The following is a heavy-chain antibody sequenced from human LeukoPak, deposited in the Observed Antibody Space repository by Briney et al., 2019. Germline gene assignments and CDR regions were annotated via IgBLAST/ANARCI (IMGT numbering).Heavy chain of an antibody. Sequence: GGSLRLSCAASGFTFSSYAMSWVRQAPGKGLEWVSAISGGGGSTYYADSVKGRFTISRDNSKNTLYLQMNSLRAEDTAVYYCAKVGQCSSTSCYIDYFDYWGQGTLVTVSS. J-gene: IGHJ4*02. CDR1: GFTFSSYA. CDR2: ISGGGGST. D-gene: IGHD2-2*02. V-gene: IGHV3-23*01. CDR3: AKVGQCSSTSCYIDYFDY.